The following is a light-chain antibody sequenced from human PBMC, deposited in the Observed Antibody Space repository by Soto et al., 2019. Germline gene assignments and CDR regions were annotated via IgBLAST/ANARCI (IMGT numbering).Light chain of an antibody. CDR3: QQYGSSWT. J-gene: IGKJ1*01. Sequence: EVVVTQSPATLSLSPGERATLSCRATQSITSNLAWYQHKPGQAPRLLIYGASKRATGIPDRFSGSASGTDFTLTISRLEPEDFAVYYCQQYGSSWTFGQGTKVDI. CDR2: GAS. CDR1: QSITSN. V-gene: IGKV3-20*01.